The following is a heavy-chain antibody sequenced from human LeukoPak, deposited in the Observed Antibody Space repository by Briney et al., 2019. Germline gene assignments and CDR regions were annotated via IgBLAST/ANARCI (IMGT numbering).Heavy chain of an antibody. CDR3: AKVEEEYCSSTSCAGGFDP. CDR1: GFTFSSYA. V-gene: IGHV3-23*01. D-gene: IGHD2-2*01. Sequence: TGGSLRLSCAASGFTFSSYAMSWVRQAPGKGLEWVSAISGSGGSTYYADSVKGRFTISRDNSKNTLYLQMNSLRAEDTAVYYCAKVEEEYCSSTSCAGGFDPWGQGTLVTVSS. J-gene: IGHJ5*02. CDR2: ISGSGGST.